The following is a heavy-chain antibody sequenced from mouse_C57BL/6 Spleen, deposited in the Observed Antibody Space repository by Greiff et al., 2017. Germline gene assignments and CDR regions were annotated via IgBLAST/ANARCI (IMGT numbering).Heavy chain of an antibody. Sequence: QVQLKESGPGILQSSQTLSLTCSFSGFSLSTSGMGVSWIRQPSGKGLEWLAHIYWDDDKRYNPSLKSRLTLSTDTSRNQVFLKITSVDTADTATYYCARRCTVVAQCNYAKDYWGQGTSVTVSS. CDR2: IYWDDDK. CDR1: GFSLSTSGMG. J-gene: IGHJ4*01. D-gene: IGHD1-1*01. V-gene: IGHV8-12*01. CDR3: ARRCTVVAQCNYAKDY.